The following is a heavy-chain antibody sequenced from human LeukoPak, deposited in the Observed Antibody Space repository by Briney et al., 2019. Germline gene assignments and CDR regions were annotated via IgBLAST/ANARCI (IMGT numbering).Heavy chain of an antibody. CDR1: GFTFSSYG. J-gene: IGHJ4*02. D-gene: IGHD2-21*02. CDR2: ISYDGSNK. CDR3: AKDDWWRLPNPYYFDY. V-gene: IGHV3-30*18. Sequence: GGSLRLSCAASGFTFSSYGMHWVRQAPGKGLEWVAVISYDGSNKYYADSVKGRFTISRDNSKNTLYLQMNSLRAEDTAVYYCAKDDWWRLPNPYYFDYWGQGTLVTVSS.